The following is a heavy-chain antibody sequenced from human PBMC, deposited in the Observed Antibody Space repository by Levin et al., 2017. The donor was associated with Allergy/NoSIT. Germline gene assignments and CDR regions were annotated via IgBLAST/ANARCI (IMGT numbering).Heavy chain of an antibody. J-gene: IGHJ6*02. D-gene: IGHD3-16*01. CDR2: IYQTGGT. CDR1: GSLIRDGFY. V-gene: IGHV4-38-2*01. CDR3: ARFGASRALSVAYYYFGMDV. Sequence: SQTLSLPCSVSGSLIRDGFYWGWIRQSPGKGLEWIGTIYQTGGTYYASSLRSRVTISVDKSQNQFSLTLTSVTAADTAMYFCARFGASRALSVAYYYFGMDVWGQGTTVTVSS.